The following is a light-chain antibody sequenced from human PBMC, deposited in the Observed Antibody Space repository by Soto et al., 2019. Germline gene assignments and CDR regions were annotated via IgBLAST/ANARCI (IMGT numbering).Light chain of an antibody. V-gene: IGKV3-15*01. CDR2: DAS. J-gene: IGKJ2*01. Sequence: IVLTQSPSTLSVSPGERATLSCRASQSINNNLAWHQQKPGQAPRLLIYDASTGATEIPARFIGSGSGTEFTLTISSLQSEDSAVSYCQQYKSWFTFGQGPKLAIK. CDR1: QSINNN. CDR3: QQYKSWFT.